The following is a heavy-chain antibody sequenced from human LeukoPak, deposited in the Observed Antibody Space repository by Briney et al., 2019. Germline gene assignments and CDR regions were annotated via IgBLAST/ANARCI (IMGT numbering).Heavy chain of an antibody. CDR2: IIPVLGIG. D-gene: IGHD2-2*01. Sequence: SVKVSCKASGGTFSSYTISWVRQAPGHAREWLGRIIPVLGIGNYAQKPQCRVTITADKSTSTAYMQLTSLRPEDTAGYYCAREPSYCSSTRCYVTFWWFDPWGQGTLVTVSS. V-gene: IGHV1-69*04. CDR3: AREPSYCSSTRCYVTFWWFDP. J-gene: IGHJ5*02. CDR1: GGTFSSYT.